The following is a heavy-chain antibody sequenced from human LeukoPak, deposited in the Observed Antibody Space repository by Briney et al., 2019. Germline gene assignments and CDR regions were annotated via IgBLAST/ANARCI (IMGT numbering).Heavy chain of an antibody. CDR2: INHSGST. J-gene: IGHJ4*02. V-gene: IGHV4-34*01. CDR1: GGSFSGYY. Sequence: SETLSLTCAVYGGSFSGYYWSWIRQPPGKGLEWIGEINHSGSTNYNPSLKSRVTISVDTSKNQFSLKLSSVTAADTAVYYCARVRYFDWLFIDWGQGTLVTVSS. CDR3: ARVRYFDWLFID. D-gene: IGHD3-9*01.